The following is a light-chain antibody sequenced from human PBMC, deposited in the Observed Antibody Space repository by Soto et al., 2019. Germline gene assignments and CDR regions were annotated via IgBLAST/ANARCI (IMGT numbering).Light chain of an antibody. Sequence: EIVLTQSPATLSLSPGERATLSCRASQSVSSYLAWYQQKPGQAPRLLIYDASNRATGIPARFSGSGSGTDFTLTISSLEPEDFSVYYCQQRSNWITFGVRTKVEIK. CDR3: QQRSNWIT. CDR2: DAS. V-gene: IGKV3-11*01. J-gene: IGKJ4*01. CDR1: QSVSSY.